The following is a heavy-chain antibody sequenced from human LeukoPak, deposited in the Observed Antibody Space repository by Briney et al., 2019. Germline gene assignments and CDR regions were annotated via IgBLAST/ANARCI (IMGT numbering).Heavy chain of an antibody. CDR3: ARGGPWLDLDY. V-gene: IGHV4-59*01. CDR2: IYYSGST. CDR1: GGSIGSYY. D-gene: IGHD6-19*01. Sequence: PSETLSLTCTVSGGSIGSYYWSWIRQPPGKGLEWIGYIYYSGSTNYNPSLKSRVTISVDTSKNQFSLKLSSVTAADTAVYYCARGGPWLDLDYWGQGTLVTVSS. J-gene: IGHJ4*02.